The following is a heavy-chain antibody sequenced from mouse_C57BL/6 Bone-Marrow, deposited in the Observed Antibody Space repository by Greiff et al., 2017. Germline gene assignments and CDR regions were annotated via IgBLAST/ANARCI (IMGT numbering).Heavy chain of an antibody. D-gene: IGHD2-4*01. J-gene: IGHJ1*03. V-gene: IGHV5-9-1*02. CDR1: GFTFSSYA. Sequence: EVKVVESGEGLVKPGGSLKLSCAASGFTFSSYAMSWVRQTPEKRLEWVAYISSGGDYIYYADTVKGRFTISRDNARNTLYLQMSSLKSEDTAMYYCTRDRGLRRGYFDVWGTGTTVTVSS. CDR3: TRDRGLRRGYFDV. CDR2: ISSGGDYI.